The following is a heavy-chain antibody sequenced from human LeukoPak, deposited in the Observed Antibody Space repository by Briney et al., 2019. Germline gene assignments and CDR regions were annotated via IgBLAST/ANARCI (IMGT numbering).Heavy chain of an antibody. CDR3: ARVTPKIFAARPEDWFDP. CDR1: GYTFTGYY. CDR2: INPNSGGT. Sequence: GASVKVSCKASGYTFTGYYMHWVRQAPGQGLEWMGWINPNSGGTSYAQKFQGRVTMTRDTSISTAYMELSRLRSDDTAVYYCARVTPKIFAARPEDWFDPWGQGTLVTVSS. V-gene: IGHV1-2*02. D-gene: IGHD6-6*01. J-gene: IGHJ5*02.